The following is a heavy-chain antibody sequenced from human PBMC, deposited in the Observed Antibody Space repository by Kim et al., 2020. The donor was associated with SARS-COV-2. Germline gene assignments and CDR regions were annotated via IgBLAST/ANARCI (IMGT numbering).Heavy chain of an antibody. CDR2: ISGSGGST. D-gene: IGHD5-12*01. CDR1: GFTFSSYA. Sequence: GGSLRLSCAASGFTFSSYAMSWVRQAPGKGLEWVSAISGSGGSTYYADSVKGRFTISRDNSKNTLYLQMNSLRAEDTAVYYCAKVALGSRRDGYNLFFGYWGQGTLVTVSS. V-gene: IGHV3-23*01. J-gene: IGHJ4*02. CDR3: AKVALGSRRDGYNLFFGY.